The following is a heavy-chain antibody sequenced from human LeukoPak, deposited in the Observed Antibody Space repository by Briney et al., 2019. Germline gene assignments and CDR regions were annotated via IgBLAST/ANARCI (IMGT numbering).Heavy chain of an antibody. V-gene: IGHV3-30*18. J-gene: IGHJ4*02. CDR3: AKLFHGGGDCSQPDCDY. CDR1: GFTFSSYG. D-gene: IGHD2-21*02. Sequence: GGSLRLSCAASGFTFSSYGMHWVRQAPGKGPEWVAVISYDGSNKYYADSVKGRFTISRDNSKNTLYLQMNSLRAEDTAVYYCAKLFHGGGDCSQPDCDYWGQGTLVTVSS. CDR2: ISYDGSNK.